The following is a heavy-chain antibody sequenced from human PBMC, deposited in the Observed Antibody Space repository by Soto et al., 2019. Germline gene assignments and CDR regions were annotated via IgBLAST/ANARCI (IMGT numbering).Heavy chain of an antibody. CDR3: ASRNYYDSSGYYYWYYFDF. J-gene: IGHJ4*02. Sequence: GGSLRLSCAASGFTFNNYAMSWVRQAPGKGREWVSAISGSGDSTYYAESVKGRFTISRDNSKNTLYLQMNSLGAEDTAVYYCASRNYYDSSGYYYWYYFDFWGQGTLVPVSS. CDR2: ISGSGDST. D-gene: IGHD3-22*01. CDR1: GFTFNNYA. V-gene: IGHV3-23*01.